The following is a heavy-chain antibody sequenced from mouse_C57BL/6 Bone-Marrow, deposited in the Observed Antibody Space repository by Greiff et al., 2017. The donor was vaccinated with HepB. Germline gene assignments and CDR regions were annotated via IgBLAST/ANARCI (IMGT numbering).Heavy chain of an antibody. D-gene: IGHD1-1*01. CDR3: ARFPITTVVATNFDY. CDR1: GYTFTSYW. J-gene: IGHJ2*01. CDR2: IHPNSGST. V-gene: IGHV1-64*01. Sequence: QVQLQQPGAELVKPGASVKLSCKASGYTFTSYWMHWVKQRPGQGLEWIGMIHPNSGSTNYNEKFKSKATLTVDKSSSTAYMQLSSLTSEDSAVYYCARFPITTVVATNFDYWGQGTTLTVSS.